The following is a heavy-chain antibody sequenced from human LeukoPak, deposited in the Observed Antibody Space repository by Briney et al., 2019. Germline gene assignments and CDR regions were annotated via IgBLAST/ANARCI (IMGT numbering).Heavy chain of an antibody. J-gene: IGHJ6*03. Sequence: SETLSLTCTVSGGSISSYYWSWIRQPPGKGLEWSGYIYYSGSTTYNPSLKSRVTISVDTSKSQFSLKLSSVTAADTAVYYCARVKYNWNHAYYYYCMDVWGKGTTVTVSS. V-gene: IGHV4-59*01. CDR2: IYYSGST. CDR1: GGSISSYY. D-gene: IGHD1-20*01. CDR3: ARVKYNWNHAYYYYCMDV.